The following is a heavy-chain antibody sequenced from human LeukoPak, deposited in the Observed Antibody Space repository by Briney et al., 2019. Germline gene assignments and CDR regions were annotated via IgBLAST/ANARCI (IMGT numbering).Heavy chain of an antibody. CDR2: ISYDGSNK. CDR3: ATLGVY. V-gene: IGHV3-30-3*01. Sequence: QPGRSLRLSCAASGFTFSSYAMHWVRQAPGKGLEWVAVISYDGSNKYYADSVKGRFTISRDNSKNTLYLQMNSLRAEDTAVYYCATLGVYWGQGTLSPSPQ. CDR1: GFTFSSYA. J-gene: IGHJ4*02. D-gene: IGHD3-16*01.